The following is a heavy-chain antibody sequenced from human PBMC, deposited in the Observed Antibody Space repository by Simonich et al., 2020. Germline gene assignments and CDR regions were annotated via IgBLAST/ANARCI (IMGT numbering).Heavy chain of an antibody. Sequence: EVQLVESGGGLVQPGRSLRLSCAASGFTFDDYAMHWVRQAPGKGLGWVLGMSWNSGTIGYADSVKGRFTISRDNAKNSLYLKMNILRAEDTALYYCAKDMGYCSGGSCYYFDYWGQGTLVTVSS. CDR3: AKDMGYCSGGSCYYFDY. CDR2: MSWNSGTI. V-gene: IGHV3-9*01. D-gene: IGHD2-15*01. CDR1: GFTFDDYA. J-gene: IGHJ4*02.